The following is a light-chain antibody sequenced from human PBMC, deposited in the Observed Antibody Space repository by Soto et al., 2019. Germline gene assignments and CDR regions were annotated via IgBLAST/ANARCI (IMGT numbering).Light chain of an antibody. CDR3: ETGDSNTRV. CDR2: LEGSGSY. CDR1: SGHSSYI. J-gene: IGLJ2*01. Sequence: QSVLTQSSSASASLGSSVKLTCTLSSGHSSYIIAWHQQQPGKAPRYLMKLEGSGSYNKGSGVPDRFSGSSSGADRYLTISNLHFEDEANYYCETGDSNTRVFGGGTQLTVL. V-gene: IGLV4-60*02.